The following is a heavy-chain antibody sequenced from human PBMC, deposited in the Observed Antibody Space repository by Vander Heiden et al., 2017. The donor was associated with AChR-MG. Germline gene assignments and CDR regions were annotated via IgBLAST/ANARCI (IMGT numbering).Heavy chain of an antibody. Sequence: QVQLQESGPGLVKPSETLSLTCTVSGGPIRSYYWSWIRQPAGKVLEWIGRIYTSGSTNYNPSLKSRVTMSVDTSKNQFSLKLSSVTAADTAVYYCARETGGTVFNWFDPWGQGTLVTVSS. CDR1: GGPIRSYY. CDR2: IYTSGST. D-gene: IGHD3-16*01. V-gene: IGHV4-4*07. J-gene: IGHJ5*02. CDR3: ARETGGTVFNWFDP.